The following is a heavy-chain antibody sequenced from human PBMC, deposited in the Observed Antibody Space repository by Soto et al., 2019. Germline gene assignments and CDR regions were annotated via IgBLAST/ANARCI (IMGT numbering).Heavy chain of an antibody. CDR1: GFTFDDYT. J-gene: IGHJ4*02. CDR3: AKGGRGLGSEVDY. Sequence: GGSLRLSCAASGFTFDDYTMHWVRQAPGKGLEWVSLISWDGGSTYYADSVKGRFTISRDNSKNSLYLQMNSLRTEDTALYYCAKGGRGLGSEVDYWGQGTLVTVSS. V-gene: IGHV3-43*01. CDR2: ISWDGGST. D-gene: IGHD7-27*01.